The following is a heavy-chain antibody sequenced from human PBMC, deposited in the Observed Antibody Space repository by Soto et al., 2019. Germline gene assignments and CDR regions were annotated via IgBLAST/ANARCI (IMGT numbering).Heavy chain of an antibody. CDR3: ARARRYCSGGSCSPYYFDY. D-gene: IGHD2-15*01. Sequence: QVQLQQWGAGLLKPSETLSLTCAVYGGSFSGYYWSWIRQPPGKGLEWIGEINHSGSTNYNPSLKSRVTISVDHCKNQFALKMSSVTAADTAVYYCARARRYCSGGSCSPYYFDYWGQGTLVTVSS. V-gene: IGHV4-34*01. CDR2: INHSGST. CDR1: GGSFSGYY. J-gene: IGHJ4*02.